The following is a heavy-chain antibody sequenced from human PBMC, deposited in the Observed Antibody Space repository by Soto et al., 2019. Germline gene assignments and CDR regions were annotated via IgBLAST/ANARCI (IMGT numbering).Heavy chain of an antibody. D-gene: IGHD3-22*01. J-gene: IGHJ4*02. V-gene: IGHV4-31*03. CDR3: AKHRSGRSGSFDS. CDR1: GGSISSGGYY. CDR2: IYYSGST. Sequence: SETLSLTCTVSGGSISSGGYYWSWIRQHPGKGLEWIGYIYYSGSTYYNPSLKSRVTISLDTSKSQFSLKLTSATAADTAVYYCAKHRSGRSGSFDSWGQGTLVTVSS.